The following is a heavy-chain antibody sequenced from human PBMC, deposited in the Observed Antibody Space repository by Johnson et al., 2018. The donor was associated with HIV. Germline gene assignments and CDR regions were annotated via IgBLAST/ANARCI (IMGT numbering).Heavy chain of an antibody. CDR1: GFTFSSYD. D-gene: IGHD2-21*01. V-gene: IGHV3-30*18. J-gene: IGHJ3*02. Sequence: HVQLVESGGGVVQPGKSLKVSCAASGFTFSSYDMHWVRQPPGKGLEWVAGISYDGSKEYYVDSVKGRFTISRDNSKNTLYLQMNSLRTEDTAVYDFAKAHCPGCDGFDIWGQGTMVTVSS. CDR2: ISYDGSKE. CDR3: AKAHCPGCDGFDI.